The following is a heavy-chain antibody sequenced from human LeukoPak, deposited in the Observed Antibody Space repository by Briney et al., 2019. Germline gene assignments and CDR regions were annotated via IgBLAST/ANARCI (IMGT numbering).Heavy chain of an antibody. V-gene: IGHV4-61*02. CDR1: GGSISSGSYY. Sequence: MPSQTLSLTCTVSGGSISSGSYYWSWIRQPAGKGLEWIGRIYTSGSTNYNPSLKSRVSISADTSKKQFSLKLSSVTAADTAVYYCAIAHDGDRFDYWGQGTLVTVSS. CDR2: IYTSGST. J-gene: IGHJ4*02. D-gene: IGHD7-27*01. CDR3: AIAHDGDRFDY.